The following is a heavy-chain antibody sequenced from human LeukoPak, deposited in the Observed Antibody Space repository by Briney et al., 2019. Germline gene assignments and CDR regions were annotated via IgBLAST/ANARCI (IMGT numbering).Heavy chain of an antibody. CDR2: ISGSGGSI. CDR1: GFTFSSYA. V-gene: IGHV3-23*01. CDR3: AGSIAAAGTEGGY. D-gene: IGHD6-13*01. Sequence: GGSLRLSCAASGFTFSSYAMSWVRQAPGKGLEWVSAISGSGGSIYYADSVKGRFTISRDNAKNSLYLQMNSLRAEDTAVYYCAGSIAAAGTEGGYWGQGTLVTVSS. J-gene: IGHJ4*02.